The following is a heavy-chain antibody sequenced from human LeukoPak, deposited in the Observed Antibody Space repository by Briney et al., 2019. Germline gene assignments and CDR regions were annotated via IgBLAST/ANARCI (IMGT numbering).Heavy chain of an antibody. CDR3: ARDSGDYCSSTSCYAGFDY. D-gene: IGHD2-2*01. J-gene: IGHJ4*02. CDR2: ISGGGGST. CDR1: GFTFTNYA. V-gene: IGHV3-23*01. Sequence: GGSLRLSCAASGFTFTNYAMSWVRQAPGKGLEWVSTISGGGGSTFYADSVKGRFTISRDNSKNTLYLQMNSLRAEDTAVYYCARDSGDYCSSTSCYAGFDYWGQGTLVTVSS.